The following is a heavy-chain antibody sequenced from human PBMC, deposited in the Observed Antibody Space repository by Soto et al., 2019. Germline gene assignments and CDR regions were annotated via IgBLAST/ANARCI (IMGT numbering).Heavy chain of an antibody. CDR3: ARLRQLVGYFYYYMDV. Sequence: QVQLLQSGPEVKKPGASVKVSCKASGYTFTNYGITWVRQAPGQGLEWMGGIGAYNGDTHYTEKLQGRVTMTTDTSTSTAYMELRGLKSDDTAVYYCARLRQLVGYFYYYMDVWGKGTTVTVSS. CDR1: GYTFTNYG. J-gene: IGHJ6*03. D-gene: IGHD6-6*01. V-gene: IGHV1-18*01. CDR2: IGAYNGDT.